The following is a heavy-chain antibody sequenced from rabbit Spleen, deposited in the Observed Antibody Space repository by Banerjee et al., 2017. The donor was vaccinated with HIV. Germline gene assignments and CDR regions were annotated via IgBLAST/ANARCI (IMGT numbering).Heavy chain of an antibody. CDR1: GFTISSVAY. J-gene: IGHJ6*01. D-gene: IGHD8-1*01. CDR3: ARDDAGSSFSSYGMDL. CDR2: IYTGSSGFS. Sequence: QEQLEESGGDLVKPGSSLTLTCTASGFTISSVAYMCWVRQAPGKGLEWIACIYTGSSGFSYFASWAKGRFTISKTSSTTVTLQMTSLTAADTATYFCARDDAGSSFSSYGMDLWGQGTLVTVS. V-gene: IGHV1S45*01.